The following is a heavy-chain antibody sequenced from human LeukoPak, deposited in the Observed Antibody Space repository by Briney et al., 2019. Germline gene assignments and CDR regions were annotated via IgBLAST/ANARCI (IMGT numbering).Heavy chain of an antibody. D-gene: IGHD1-26*01. CDR2: INPSGGST. CDR1: GYIFTNYY. J-gene: IGHJ4*02. V-gene: IGHV1-46*01. Sequence: GASVKVSCKASGYIFTNYYMHWVRQAPGQGLEWMGIINPSGGSTDYAQNFQGRVTMTRDTSTSTVHMELSSLRSEDTAVYYCARGVSGSYSNFDYWGQGTLVTVSS. CDR3: ARGVSGSYSNFDY.